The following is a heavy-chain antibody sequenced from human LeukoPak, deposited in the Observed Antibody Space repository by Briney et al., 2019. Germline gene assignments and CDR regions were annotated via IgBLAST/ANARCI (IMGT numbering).Heavy chain of an antibody. J-gene: IGHJ4*02. CDR1: GFIFSNYA. Sequence: PGGSLRLSCAASGFIFSNYAMSWVRQAPGKGLEWVSAISASGDNTHYLDSVKGRFTISRDNSKNTLYLQMNSLRAEDTAVYYCARDQADSSSWPDYFDYWGQGTLVTVSS. V-gene: IGHV3-23*01. CDR3: ARDQADSSSWPDYFDY. CDR2: ISASGDNT. D-gene: IGHD6-13*01.